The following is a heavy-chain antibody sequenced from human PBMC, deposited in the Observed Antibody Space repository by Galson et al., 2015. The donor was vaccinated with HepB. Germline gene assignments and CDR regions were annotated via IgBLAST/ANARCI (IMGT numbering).Heavy chain of an antibody. V-gene: IGHV1-69*04. Sequence: SVKVSCKASGYSFSNYAISWVRQAPGQGLEWMGRLIPDVGIPNHAQKFEDRLTITADTDTRTAYMELRSLRSEDTATYYCATLPRLGMAAGQPDYWGQGTLVTVAS. J-gene: IGHJ4*02. D-gene: IGHD6-13*01. CDR3: ATLPRLGMAAGQPDY. CDR1: GYSFSNYA. CDR2: LIPDVGIP.